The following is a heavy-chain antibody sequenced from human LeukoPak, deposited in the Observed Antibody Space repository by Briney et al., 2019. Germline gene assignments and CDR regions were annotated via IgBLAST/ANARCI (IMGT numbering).Heavy chain of an antibody. CDR1: GDSMSYYY. Sequence: SETLSLTCTVSGDSMSYYYWSWIRQSPGRGLEWIGYIYYSGTTNYNPSLKSRVTISVDTSKKQFSLKLSSVTAADTAVYYCASTLLGTNPDDYWGQGTLVTVSS. J-gene: IGHJ4*02. V-gene: IGHV4-59*01. CDR3: ASTLLGTNPDDY. D-gene: IGHD1-7*01. CDR2: IYYSGTT.